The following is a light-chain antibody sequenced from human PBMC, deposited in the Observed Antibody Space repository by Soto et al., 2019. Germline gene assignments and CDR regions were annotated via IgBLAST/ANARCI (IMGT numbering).Light chain of an antibody. Sequence: VLTQSPATLSVSPGEGATLSCRASQSVGSSLAWYQQKPGQAPRLLMFDSSTRATGVPAKFSGSGSGTECTLTISSLQSEEFAIFFCQQYDDSSLPFGPGTRVDI. J-gene: IGKJ3*01. CDR3: QQYDDSSLP. CDR2: DSS. CDR1: QSVGSS. V-gene: IGKV3-15*01.